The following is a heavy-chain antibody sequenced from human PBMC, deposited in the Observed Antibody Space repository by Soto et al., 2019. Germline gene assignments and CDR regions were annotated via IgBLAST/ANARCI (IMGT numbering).Heavy chain of an antibody. Sequence: SETLSLTCAVYGGSFSGYYWSWIRQPPGKGLEWIGEINHSGSTNYNLSLKSRVTISVDTSKNQFSLKLSSVTAADTAVYYCARADWSSLLVYWGQGTLVTVSS. J-gene: IGHJ4*02. CDR1: GGSFSGYY. CDR2: INHSGST. D-gene: IGHD2-21*01. CDR3: ARADWSSLLVY. V-gene: IGHV4-34*01.